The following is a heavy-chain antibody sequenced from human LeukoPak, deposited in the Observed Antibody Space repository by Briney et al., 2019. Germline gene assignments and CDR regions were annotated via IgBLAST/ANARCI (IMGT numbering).Heavy chain of an antibody. J-gene: IGHJ2*01. CDR3: ARQVGGGRWCFDL. CDR1: GGSINSIRSGDYY. Sequence: PSETLSLTCTVSGGSINSIRSGDYYWAWIRQSPGKGLEWIGIIYYSGTTYYNPSLKSRVTISVDTSKNQFFLNLSSVTAADTAVYYCARQVGGGRWCFDLWGRGTLVTVSS. D-gene: IGHD2-2*01. CDR2: IYYSGTT. V-gene: IGHV4-39*01.